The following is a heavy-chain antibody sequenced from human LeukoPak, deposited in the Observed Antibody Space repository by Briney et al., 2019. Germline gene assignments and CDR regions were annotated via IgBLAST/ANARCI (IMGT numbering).Heavy chain of an antibody. J-gene: IGHJ5*02. CDR1: GGTFSSYA. CDR3: ARVTMVRGVISWFDP. Sequence: SVKVSCKASGGTFSSYAISWVRQAPGQGLEWMGGIIPIFGTANYAQKFQGRVTITTDESTSTAYMELSSLRSEDTAVYYCARVTMVRGVISWFDPWGQGTLVTVSS. D-gene: IGHD3-10*01. V-gene: IGHV1-69*05. CDR2: IIPIFGTA.